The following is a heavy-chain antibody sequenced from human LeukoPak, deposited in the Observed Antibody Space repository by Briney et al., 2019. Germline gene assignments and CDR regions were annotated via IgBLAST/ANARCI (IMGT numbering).Heavy chain of an antibody. CDR1: GFTFSSYG. V-gene: IGHV3-33*03. CDR3: STPWSY. J-gene: IGHJ4*02. Sequence: GGSLRLSCAASGFTFSSYGMHWVRQAPGKGLEWVAVIWYDGSNKYYADSAKGRFTISRDNAKNTLYLQMDSLRVEGTAVYFCSTPWSYWGQGTLVTVSS. D-gene: IGHD3-3*01. CDR2: IWYDGSNK.